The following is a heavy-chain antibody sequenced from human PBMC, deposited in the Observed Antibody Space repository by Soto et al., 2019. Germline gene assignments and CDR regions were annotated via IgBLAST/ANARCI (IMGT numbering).Heavy chain of an antibody. J-gene: IGHJ4*02. V-gene: IGHV1-8*02. D-gene: IGHD3-10*01. Sequence: ASVKVSCKASGYTFTGYYMHWVRQATGQGLEWMGWMNPNSGNTGYAQKFQGRVTMTRNTSISTAYMELSSLRSEDTAVYYCARGKRYYGSGDDYWGQGTLVTVSS. CDR3: ARGKRYYGSGDDY. CDR2: MNPNSGNT. CDR1: GYTFTGYY.